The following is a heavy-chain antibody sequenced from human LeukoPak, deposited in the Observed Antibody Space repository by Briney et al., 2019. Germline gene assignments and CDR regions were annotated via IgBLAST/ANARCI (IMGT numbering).Heavy chain of an antibody. V-gene: IGHV4-4*02. D-gene: IGHD5-12*01. J-gene: IGHJ4*02. CDR2: IFHTGDA. Sequence: SGTLSLTCTVSAGFINSSNWWSWVRQPPGEGLEWIGEIFHTGDANYNPSLQSRVTMSVDKSKNQFSPRLSSVTAADTAMYYCVRDRNSNLRLGFWGQGALVTVSS. CDR3: VRDRNSNLRLGF. CDR1: AGFINSSNW.